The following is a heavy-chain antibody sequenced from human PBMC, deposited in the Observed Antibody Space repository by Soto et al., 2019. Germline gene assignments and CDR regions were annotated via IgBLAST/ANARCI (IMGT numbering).Heavy chain of an antibody. CDR1: GFTFSNYA. CDR2: ISGSGGTT. V-gene: IGHV3-23*01. CDR3: AKTANGWFSAFDI. D-gene: IGHD6-19*01. J-gene: IGHJ3*02. Sequence: HPGGSLRLSCAASGFTFSNYAIAWVRQAPGKGLEWVSGISGSGGTTYYADSVKGRFTISRDNSKNTLYLQMNSLRAEDTAVYYCAKTANGWFSAFDIWGQGTMVTVSS.